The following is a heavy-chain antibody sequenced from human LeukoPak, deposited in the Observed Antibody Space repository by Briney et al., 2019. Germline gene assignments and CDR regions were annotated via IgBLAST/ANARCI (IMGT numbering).Heavy chain of an antibody. CDR1: GFTFSSYA. J-gene: IGHJ4*02. V-gene: IGHV3-23*01. D-gene: IGHD1-26*01. Sequence: PGGSLRLSCAASGFTFSSYARSWVRQAPGKGLEWVSAISGSGSSSYYADSVKGRFTISRDNSKNTLYLQMNSLRAEDTAVYYCAKKGATTGDFDYWGQGTLVTVSS. CDR2: ISGSGSSS. CDR3: AKKGATTGDFDY.